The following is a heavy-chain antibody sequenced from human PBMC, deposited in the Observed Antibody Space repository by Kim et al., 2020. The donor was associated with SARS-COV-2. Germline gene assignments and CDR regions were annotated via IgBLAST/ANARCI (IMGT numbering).Heavy chain of an antibody. V-gene: IGHV3-64*01. CDR2: ISSNGVST. J-gene: IGHJ4*02. CDR3: VRGRAGRLVRYFDF. CDR1: GFSFSSYA. D-gene: IGHD6-19*01. Sequence: GGSLRLSCAASGFSFSSYAMHWVRQAPGKGLEHVSAISSNGVSTYYVNSVKGRFTISRDNSKNTVYLQMSSLRAEDMAVYYCVRGRAGRLVRYFDFWPQGTLVTVSS.